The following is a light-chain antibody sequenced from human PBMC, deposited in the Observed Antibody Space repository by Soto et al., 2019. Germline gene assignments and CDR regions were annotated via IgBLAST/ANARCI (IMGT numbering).Light chain of an antibody. CDR2: GAT. V-gene: IGKV3-20*01. J-gene: IGKJ3*01. Sequence: EIVLTQSPGTLSLSPGERATLSCRASQSFSGNYLAWYQQKLGQAPRLLIYGATSRATGIPDRFSGSVAGTDFTLTISRLEPEDFAVYYCQQYGRSATFTFGPGTKVDIK. CDR3: QQYGRSATFT. CDR1: QSFSGNY.